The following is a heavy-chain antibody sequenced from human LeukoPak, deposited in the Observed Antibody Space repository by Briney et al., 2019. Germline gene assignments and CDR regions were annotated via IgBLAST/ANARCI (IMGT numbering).Heavy chain of an antibody. D-gene: IGHD5-18*01. J-gene: IGHJ4*02. Sequence: ETLSLTCAVSGGSISSTNWWSWVRQPPGKGLEWIGEIHHSGSTNYNPSLKSRLTISVDKSKNQFSLKLSSVTAADTAVYYCASAGWPKRNAAMVFDYWGQGTLVTVSS. CDR1: GGSISSTNW. CDR2: IHHSGST. CDR3: ASAGWPKRNAAMVFDY. V-gene: IGHV4-4*02.